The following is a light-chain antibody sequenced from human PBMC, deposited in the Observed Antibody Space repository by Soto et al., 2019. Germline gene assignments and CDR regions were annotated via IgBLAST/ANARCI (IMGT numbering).Light chain of an antibody. CDR1: QSVSSN. Sequence: ELVMTQSPATLSVSPGERATLSCRASQSVSSNLAWYQQKGGQAPRLLIYGASTRATGIPARFSGSGSGTEFTLTISSLQSEDFAVYFCQQFNNWAQTFGQGTKV. J-gene: IGKJ1*01. V-gene: IGKV3-15*01. CDR2: GAS. CDR3: QQFNNWAQT.